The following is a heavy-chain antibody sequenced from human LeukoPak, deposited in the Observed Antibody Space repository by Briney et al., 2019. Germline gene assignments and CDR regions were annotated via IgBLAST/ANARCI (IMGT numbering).Heavy chain of an antibody. J-gene: IGHJ6*02. CDR3: ARASRWLQRRVHNYYGMDV. CDR1: GFTFSDYY. V-gene: IGHV4-34*01. CDR2: INHSGST. Sequence: PGGSLRLSCAASGFTFSDYYMSWIRQPPGKGLEWIGEINHSGSTNYNPSLKSRVTISVDTSKNQFSLKLSSVTAADTAVYYCARASRWLQRRVHNYYGMDVWGQGTTVTVSS. D-gene: IGHD5-24*01.